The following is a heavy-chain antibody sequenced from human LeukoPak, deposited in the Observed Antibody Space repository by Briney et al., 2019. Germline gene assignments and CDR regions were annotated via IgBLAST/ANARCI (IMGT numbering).Heavy chain of an antibody. CDR1: GFTFSSYS. J-gene: IGHJ6*04. CDR3: ARGNSNYDFWSGYYTGADY. CDR2: ISSSSSTI. Sequence: PGGSLRLSCAASGFTFSSYSMNWVRQAPGKGLEWVSYISSSSSTIYYADSVKGRFTISRDNAKNSLYLQMNSLRAEDTAVYYCARGNSNYDFWSGYYTGADYWGKGTTVTVSS. D-gene: IGHD3-3*01. V-gene: IGHV3-48*01.